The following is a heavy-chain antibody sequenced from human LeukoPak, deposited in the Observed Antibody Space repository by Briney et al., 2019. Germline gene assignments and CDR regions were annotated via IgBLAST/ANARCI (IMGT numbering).Heavy chain of an antibody. CDR1: GFTLSPSW. V-gene: IGHV3-74*01. J-gene: IGHJ4*02. D-gene: IGHD7-27*01. Sequence: GSLRLSCAASGFTLSPSWMHWVRQSPGKGPVWVSRINPDGSVTNYADSVKGRFTISRDNARNTLYLQISSLSVEDTAVYFCARDMWGTFDYWGQGALVTVSS. CDR2: INPDGSVT. CDR3: ARDMWGTFDY.